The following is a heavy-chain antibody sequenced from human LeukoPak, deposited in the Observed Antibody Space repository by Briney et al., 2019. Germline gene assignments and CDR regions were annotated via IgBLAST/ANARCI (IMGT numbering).Heavy chain of an antibody. Sequence: SETLSLTCTVSGGSISSGGYYWSWIRQHPWKGLEWIGYIYYIGSTKYNPSLKSRVIISLDRSKNQFSLRLSSVTAADTAVYYCARQDFWSGYPFDCWGQGTVVTVSS. J-gene: IGHJ4*02. CDR1: GGSISSGGYY. D-gene: IGHD3-3*01. CDR2: IYYIGST. CDR3: ARQDFWSGYPFDC. V-gene: IGHV4-61*08.